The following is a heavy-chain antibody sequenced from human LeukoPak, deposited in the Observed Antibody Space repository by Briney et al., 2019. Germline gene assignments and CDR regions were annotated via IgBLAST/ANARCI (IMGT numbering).Heavy chain of an antibody. V-gene: IGHV3-23*01. J-gene: IGHJ4*02. D-gene: IGHD2-2*01. CDR1: GFSFRSYT. Sequence: GGSLRLSCAVSGFSFRSYTMSWVRQAPGKGLEWVSAISGSGGSTYYADCVKGRFTISRDNSKNTLFLQMNSLRAEDTAVYYCAKDLGYCSSFSCPFDYWGQGTLVTVSS. CDR2: ISGSGGST. CDR3: AKDLGYCSSFSCPFDY.